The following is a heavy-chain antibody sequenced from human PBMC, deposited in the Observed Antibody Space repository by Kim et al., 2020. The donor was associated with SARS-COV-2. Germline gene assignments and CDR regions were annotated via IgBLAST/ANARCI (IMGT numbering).Heavy chain of an antibody. Sequence: GGSLRLSCAASGFTFSSYAMSWVRQAPGKGLEWVSAISGSGGSTYYADSVKGRFTISRDNSKNTLYLQMNSLRAEDTAVYYCAKDRFSSSWYPTGVAVAGFDYWGQGTLVTVSS. CDR2: ISGSGGST. V-gene: IGHV3-23*01. CDR3: AKDRFSSSWYPTGVAVAGFDY. CDR1: GFTFSSYA. D-gene: IGHD6-13*01. J-gene: IGHJ4*02.